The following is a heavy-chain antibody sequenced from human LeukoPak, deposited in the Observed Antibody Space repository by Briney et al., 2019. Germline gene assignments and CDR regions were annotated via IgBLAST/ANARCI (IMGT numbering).Heavy chain of an antibody. CDR3: AKEAHYGAAFDI. J-gene: IGHJ3*02. D-gene: IGHD4-17*01. CDR1: GFTFDDYA. Sequence: GRSLRLSCAASGFTFDDYAMHWVRQAPGKGLEWVSGISWNSGSIGYADSVKGRFTISRDSAKNSLYLQMNSLRAEDTALYYCAKEAHYGAAFDIWGQGTMVTVSS. V-gene: IGHV3-9*01. CDR2: ISWNSGSI.